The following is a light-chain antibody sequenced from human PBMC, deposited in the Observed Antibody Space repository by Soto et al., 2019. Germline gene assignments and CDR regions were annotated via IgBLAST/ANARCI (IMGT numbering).Light chain of an antibody. Sequence: QSVLTQPPSVSAAPRQRVTLSCSGSSSNIGNNAVNWYQQLPGKAPKLLIHFDDRVASGVSDRFSGSKSGTSASLAISGLQSEDEADYYCAAWDDSLTGPVFGGGTKLTVL. J-gene: IGLJ3*02. V-gene: IGLV1-36*01. CDR3: AAWDDSLTGPV. CDR2: FDD. CDR1: SSNIGNNA.